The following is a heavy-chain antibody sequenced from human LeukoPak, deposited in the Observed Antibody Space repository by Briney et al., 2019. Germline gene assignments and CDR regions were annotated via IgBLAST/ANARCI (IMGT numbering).Heavy chain of an antibody. V-gene: IGHV3-23*01. CDR2: ISGSGSST. D-gene: IGHD3-9*01. J-gene: IGHJ4*02. CDR1: GFTFSSYA. CDR3: ARLTGYYMMDY. Sequence: PGGSLRLSCAASGFTFSSYAMSWVRQAPGKGLECVSAISGSGSSTYYSDSVKGRFTISRDNAKNSLYLQMNSLRAEDTAVYYCARLTGYYMMDYWGQGTLVTVSS.